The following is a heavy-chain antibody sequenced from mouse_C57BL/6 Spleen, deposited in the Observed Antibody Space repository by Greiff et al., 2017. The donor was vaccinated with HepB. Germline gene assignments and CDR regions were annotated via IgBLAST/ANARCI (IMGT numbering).Heavy chain of an antibody. V-gene: IGHV1-64*01. CDR3: ASGPIYYDYDEGDYFDY. CDR2: IHPNSGST. J-gene: IGHJ2*01. CDR1: GYTFTSYW. D-gene: IGHD2-4*01. Sequence: QVHVKQPGAELVKPGASVKLSCKASGYTFTSYWMHWVKQRPGQGLEWIGMIHPNSGSTNYNEKFKSKATLTVDKSSSTAYMQLSSLTSEDSAVYYCASGPIYYDYDEGDYFDYWGQGTTLTVSS.